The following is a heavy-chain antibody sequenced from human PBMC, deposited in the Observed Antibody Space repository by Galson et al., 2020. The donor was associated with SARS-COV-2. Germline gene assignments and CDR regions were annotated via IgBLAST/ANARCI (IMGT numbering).Heavy chain of an antibody. J-gene: IGHJ6*02. CDR2: IYYSGST. D-gene: IGHD2-2*01. CDR1: GGYISSGDYY. Sequence: ETPETLSLPCTVSGGYISSGDYYWSWLRQPPGKGLEWIGYIYYSGSTYYNPSLKSRVTISVDTSKNQFSLKLSSVTAADTAVYYCASDIVVPAARRHWYYGMDVWGQGTTVTVAS. CDR3: ASDIVVPAARRHWYYGMDV. V-gene: IGHV4-30-4*01.